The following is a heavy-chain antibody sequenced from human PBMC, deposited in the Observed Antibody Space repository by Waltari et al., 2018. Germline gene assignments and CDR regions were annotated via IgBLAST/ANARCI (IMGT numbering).Heavy chain of an antibody. CDR3: ARVPYSSGWYYFDY. J-gene: IGHJ4*02. V-gene: IGHV3-21*01. Sequence: EVQLVESGGGLVKPGGSLRPSWCASGFTFSSYSMNWVSPAPGKGLEWFSSISSSSSYIYYADSVKGRFTISRDNAKNSLYLQMNSLRAEDTAVYYCARVPYSSGWYYFDYWGQGTLVTVSS. CDR1: GFTFSSYS. D-gene: IGHD6-19*01. CDR2: ISSSSSYI.